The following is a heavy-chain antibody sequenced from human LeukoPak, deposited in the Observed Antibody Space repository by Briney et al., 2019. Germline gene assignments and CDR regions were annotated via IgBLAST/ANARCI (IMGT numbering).Heavy chain of an antibody. Sequence: GESLKISCKGSGYSFTSYWIGWVRQMPGKGLEWMGIVYPGDSDTRYSPSFQGQVTISADKSISTAYLQWSSLKASDTAMYYCARGSGEYSSSWYMGYWGQGTLVTVSS. CDR3: ARGSGEYSSSWYMGY. J-gene: IGHJ4*02. CDR2: VYPGDSDT. D-gene: IGHD6-13*01. CDR1: GYSFTSYW. V-gene: IGHV5-51*01.